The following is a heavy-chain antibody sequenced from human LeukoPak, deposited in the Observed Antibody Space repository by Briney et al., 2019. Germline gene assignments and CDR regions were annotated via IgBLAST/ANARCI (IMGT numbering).Heavy chain of an antibody. Sequence: GASVKVSCKASGGTFSSYAISWVRQAPGQGLEWMGGTIPIFGTANYAQKFQGRVTITADESTSTAYMELSSLRSEDTAVYYCARVCSDYGDYDYWGQGTLVTVSS. CDR2: TIPIFGTA. J-gene: IGHJ4*02. CDR3: ARVCSDYGDYDY. V-gene: IGHV1-69*13. CDR1: GGTFSSYA. D-gene: IGHD4-17*01.